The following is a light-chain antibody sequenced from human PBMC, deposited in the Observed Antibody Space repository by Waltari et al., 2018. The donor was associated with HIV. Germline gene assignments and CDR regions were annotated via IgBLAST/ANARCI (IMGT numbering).Light chain of an antibody. CDR3: AAWDASLHVV. CDR1: SSNIGTNT. Sequence: QSVLTQPPSASGTLGTGVTLSCSGRSSNIGTNTVNWYQHSPGAAPKLIIFRNHQRPSGVPDRFSGSQSGTSAFLTITGLLPGDEATYYCAAWDASLHVVFGGGTQLTVL. J-gene: IGLJ2*01. CDR2: RNH. V-gene: IGLV1-44*01.